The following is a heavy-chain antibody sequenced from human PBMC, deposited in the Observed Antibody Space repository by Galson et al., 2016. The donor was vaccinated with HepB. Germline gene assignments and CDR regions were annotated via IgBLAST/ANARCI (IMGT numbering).Heavy chain of an antibody. CDR3: AKEHYFGSGSYFDS. J-gene: IGHJ4*02. CDR2: ISSRSAGAI. V-gene: IGHV3-11*01. D-gene: IGHD3-10*01. Sequence: SLRLSCAASGFTFSDYYMTWIRQAPGKGLEWVSSISSRSAGAIHYADSVKGRFTISRDNAKNSLFLQMNSLRAEDTAVYYCAKEHYFGSGSYFDSWGQGTLVTVSS. CDR1: GFTFSDYY.